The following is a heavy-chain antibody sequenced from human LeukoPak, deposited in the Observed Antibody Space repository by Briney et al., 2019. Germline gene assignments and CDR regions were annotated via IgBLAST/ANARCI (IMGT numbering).Heavy chain of an antibody. J-gene: IGHJ6*03. Sequence: SETLSLTCTVSGDSISGSNYYWGWIRQPPGKGLQWIGRVYYSGSTFYKPSLKSRVTISVDTSKNQFSLKLSSVTAADTAVYYCARWSGSVTARNYYYYMDVWGEGTTVTVSS. D-gene: IGHD6-6*01. CDR2: VYYSGST. V-gene: IGHV4-39*07. CDR1: GDSISGSNYY. CDR3: ARWSGSVTARNYYYYMDV.